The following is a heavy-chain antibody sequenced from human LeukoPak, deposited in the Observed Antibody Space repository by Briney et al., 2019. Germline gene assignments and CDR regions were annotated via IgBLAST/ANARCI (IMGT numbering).Heavy chain of an antibody. CDR3: ARGYYYDSSGNDY. CDR1: GGSISSSSYY. Sequence: SETLSLTCTVSGGSISSSSYYWGWIRQPPGKGLEWIGSIYYSGSTYYNPSLKSRVTISVDTSKNQFSLKLSSVTAADTAVYYCARGYYYDSSGNDYWGQGTLVTVSS. CDR2: IYYSGST. D-gene: IGHD3-22*01. J-gene: IGHJ4*02. V-gene: IGHV4-39*07.